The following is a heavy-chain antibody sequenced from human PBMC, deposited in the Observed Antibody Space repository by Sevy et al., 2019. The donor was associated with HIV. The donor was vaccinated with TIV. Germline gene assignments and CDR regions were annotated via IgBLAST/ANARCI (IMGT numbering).Heavy chain of an antibody. CDR3: ARVPTYYYGSATYFES. CDR1: GYTFASEG. Sequence: ASVKVSCKASGYTFASEGISWVRQAPGQGLEWMGWISAYNRNRNSAQKFQTRVTLTIDRSTSTAFMELRGLRSDDTAMYYCARVPTYYYGSATYFESWGQGTLVTVSS. CDR2: ISAYNRNR. D-gene: IGHD3-10*01. J-gene: IGHJ4*02. V-gene: IGHV1-18*01.